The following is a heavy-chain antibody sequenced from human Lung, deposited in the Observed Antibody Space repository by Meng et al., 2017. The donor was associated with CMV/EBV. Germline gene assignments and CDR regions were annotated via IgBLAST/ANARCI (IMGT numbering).Heavy chain of an antibody. D-gene: IGHD3-16*01. CDR1: GYTVTGHY. V-gene: IGHV1-2*02. CDR3: ARDNDWGTDY. Sequence: ASVKVSCKASGYTVTGHYFHWVRHAPGQGLEWMGWIHPKSGGTNYSQKFKGRLTVTSDTSMSIGFMELSSLGSDDTAVYYCARDNDWGTDYWGQGTLVTVSS. CDR2: IHPKSGGT. J-gene: IGHJ4*02.